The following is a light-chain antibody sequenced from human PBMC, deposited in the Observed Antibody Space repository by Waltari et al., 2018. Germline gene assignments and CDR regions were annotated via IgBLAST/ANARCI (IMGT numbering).Light chain of an antibody. J-gene: IGKJ1*01. CDR3: QQSYNTPPVT. Sequence: EIVLTQSPGTLSLYPGERATLSCRASQSVSSSYLAWYQQKPGQAPRLLIYGASSRATGIPDRFSGSGSGTDFTLTISSLQPDDFGTYYCQQSYNTPPVTFGPGTKVDIK. CDR2: GAS. V-gene: IGKV3-20*01. CDR1: QSVSSSY.